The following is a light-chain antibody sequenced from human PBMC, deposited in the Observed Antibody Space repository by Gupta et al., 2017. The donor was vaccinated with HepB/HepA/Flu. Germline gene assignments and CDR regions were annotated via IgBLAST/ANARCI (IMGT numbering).Light chain of an antibody. CDR1: RSKNGNNY. CDR2: ENN. CDR3: GTCDSSLSFVV. Sequence: QSVLTQAPSVSAATGKKVTISCSGSRSKNGNNYVSWYQQLPGTAPKLLIYENNKRPPGIPARFSASSSGTTAPLRITVLQTGDEACYSCGTCDSSLSFVVFGGGTKLTVL. V-gene: IGLV1-51*01. J-gene: IGLJ2*01.